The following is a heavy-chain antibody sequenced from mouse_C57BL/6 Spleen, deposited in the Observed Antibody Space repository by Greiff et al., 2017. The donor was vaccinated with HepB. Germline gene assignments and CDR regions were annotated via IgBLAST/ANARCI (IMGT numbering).Heavy chain of an antibody. J-gene: IGHJ4*01. CDR3: ARDPRGAMDY. Sequence: QVQLQQSGAELARPGASVKMSCKASGYTFTSYTMHWVKQRPGQGLEWIGYINPSSGYTKYNQKFKDKATLTADKSSSTAYMQLSSLTSEDSAVYYCARDPRGAMDYWGQGTSVTVSS. CDR1: GYTFTSYT. CDR2: INPSSGYT. V-gene: IGHV1-4*01.